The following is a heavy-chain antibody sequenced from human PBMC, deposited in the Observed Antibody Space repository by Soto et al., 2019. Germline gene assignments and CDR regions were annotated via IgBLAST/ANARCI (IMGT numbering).Heavy chain of an antibody. V-gene: IGHV1-18*01. CDR1: GYTFTSYG. Sequence: QVQLVQSGAEVKKPGASVKVSCKASGYTFTSYGIIWVRQAPGQGLEWMGWISAYNGNTNYAQKLQGRVTMTTDTSTSTAYMELRSLRSDDTAVYYCARPGYYDSSGYKRGNAFDIWGQGTMFTVSS. J-gene: IGHJ3*02. CDR3: ARPGYYDSSGYKRGNAFDI. CDR2: ISAYNGNT. D-gene: IGHD3-22*01.